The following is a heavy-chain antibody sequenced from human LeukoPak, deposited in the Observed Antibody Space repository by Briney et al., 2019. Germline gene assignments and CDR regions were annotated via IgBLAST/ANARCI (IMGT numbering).Heavy chain of an antibody. V-gene: IGHV3-21*01. CDR1: GFTFSSYS. J-gene: IGHJ5*02. D-gene: IGHD3-22*01. Sequence: GGSLRLSCAASGFTFSSYSMNWVRQAPGKGLEWVSSISSSSSYIYYADSVKGRFTISRDNAKNSLYLQMNSLRAEDTAVYYCARVLYDSSGLLDPWGQGTLVTVSS. CDR3: ARVLYDSSGLLDP. CDR2: ISSSSSYI.